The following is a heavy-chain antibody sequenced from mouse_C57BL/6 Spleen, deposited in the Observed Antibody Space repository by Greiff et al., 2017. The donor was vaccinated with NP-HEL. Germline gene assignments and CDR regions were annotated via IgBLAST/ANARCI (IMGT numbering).Heavy chain of an antibody. CDR1: GFTFSDYG. J-gene: IGHJ1*03. CDR2: ISSGSSTI. V-gene: IGHV5-17*01. Sequence: EVQLVESGGGLVKPGGSLKLSCAASGFTFSDYGMHWVRQAPEQGLEWVAYISSGSSTIYYADTVKGRFTISRDNAKNTLFLRMTSLRSEDTAMYYCAGTDWDGYCDVRGTGTTVTVSA. CDR3: AGTDWDGYCDV. D-gene: IGHD4-1*01.